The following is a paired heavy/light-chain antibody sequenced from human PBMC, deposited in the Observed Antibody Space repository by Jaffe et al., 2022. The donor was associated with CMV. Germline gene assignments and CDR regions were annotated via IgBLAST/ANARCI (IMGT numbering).Light chain of an antibody. J-gene: IGKJ4*01. Sequence: EVVLTQSPATLSLSPGERATLSCRASQSIGKYLAWYQQKPGQAPRLLIDDASTRATGIPARFSGGGSGTDFTLTISGLEPEDFAVYYCQQRYKWPPFTFGGGTKVEIK. CDR3: QQRYKWPPFT. V-gene: IGKV3-11*01. CDR2: DAS. CDR1: QSIGKY.
Heavy chain of an antibody. D-gene: IGHD3-3*02. Sequence: QLVESGGAVVQPGGSLRLSCEASGFTFDDFAMHWVRQAPGRGLEWVSLITWSGSDIYYADSVKGRFTISRDNTKNSLSLQMNSLTTEDSALYYCARGSPHFMDVWGKGTTVTVSS. CDR1: GFTFDDFA. CDR3: ARGSPHFMDV. V-gene: IGHV3-43*01. J-gene: IGHJ6*03. CDR2: ITWSGSDI.